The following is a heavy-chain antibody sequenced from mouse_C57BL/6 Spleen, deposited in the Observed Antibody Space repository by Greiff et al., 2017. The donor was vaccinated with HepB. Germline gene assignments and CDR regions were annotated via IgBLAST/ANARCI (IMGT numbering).Heavy chain of an antibody. V-gene: IGHV1-26*01. J-gene: IGHJ1*03. CDR3: ARRSPYYYGSHFDV. D-gene: IGHD1-1*01. CDR2: INPNNGGT. CDR1: GYTFTDYY. Sequence: EVQLQQSGPELVKPGASVKISCKASGYTFTDYYMNWVKQSHGKSLEWIGDINPNNGGTSYNQKFKGKATLTVDKSSSTAYMELRSLTSEDSAVYYCARRSPYYYGSHFDVWGTGTTVTVSS.